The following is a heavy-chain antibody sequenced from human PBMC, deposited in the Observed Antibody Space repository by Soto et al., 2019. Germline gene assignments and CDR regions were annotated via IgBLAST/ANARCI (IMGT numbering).Heavy chain of an antibody. D-gene: IGHD6-6*01. CDR1: GESISSGGYY. V-gene: IGHV4-31*03. CDR3: ARASSSSSAADY. J-gene: IGHJ4*02. CDR2: IYDSESA. Sequence: SETLSLTCNVSGESISSGGYYWRWIRHHPRKGLEWIGYIYDSESAYYNPSLKSRVTISMDTSKNHFAMRLSSVTDADTAVYYCARASSSSSAADYWGQGTLVTVSS.